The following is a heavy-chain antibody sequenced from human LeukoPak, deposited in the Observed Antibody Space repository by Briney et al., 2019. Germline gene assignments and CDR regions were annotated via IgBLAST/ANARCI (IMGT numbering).Heavy chain of an antibody. Sequence: GGSLRLSCVGSGFTFRSHAMSWVRQAPEKGLEFVSGIYENGGTTYYADSVKGRFSISRDNSKNTLYLQMDSLRGEDTAVYYCAKDFRIGYSAHFDYWAREPWSPSPQ. CDR2: IYENGGTT. V-gene: IGHV3-23*01. CDR3: AKDFRIGYSAHFDY. CDR1: GFTFRSHA. D-gene: IGHD2-21*01. J-gene: IGHJ4*02.